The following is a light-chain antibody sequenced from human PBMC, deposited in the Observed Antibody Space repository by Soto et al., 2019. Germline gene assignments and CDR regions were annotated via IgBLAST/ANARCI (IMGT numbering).Light chain of an antibody. CDR2: KVS. V-gene: IGKV2-30*01. CDR1: QSLVYSDGSTY. Sequence: VVTPQSPLSLPVTLGQPASVSGRAGQSLVYSDGSTYLNWFQQRSGQSPRRLIYKVSNRDSGVPDRFSGSGSGANFTLNISRVEAEDVGVYYCMQGTHWPRTFGQGTKVDIK. J-gene: IGKJ1*01. CDR3: MQGTHWPRT.